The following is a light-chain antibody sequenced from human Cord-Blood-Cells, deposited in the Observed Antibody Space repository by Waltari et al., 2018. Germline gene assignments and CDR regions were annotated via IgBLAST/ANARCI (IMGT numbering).Light chain of an antibody. CDR2: QDS. V-gene: IGLV3-1*01. J-gene: IGLJ3*02. CDR3: QAWDSSTAV. Sequence: SYELTQPPSVSVSPGQTASITCSGDKLGDKYACWYQQKPGQSTVLVIYQDSKRPSGIPKRFSGSNSGNTATLTISGTQAMDEADYYCQAWDSSTAVFGGGTKLTVL. CDR1: KLGDKY.